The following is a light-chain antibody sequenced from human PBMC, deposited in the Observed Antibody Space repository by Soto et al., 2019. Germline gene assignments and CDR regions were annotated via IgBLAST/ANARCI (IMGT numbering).Light chain of an antibody. V-gene: IGKV1-33*01. J-gene: IGKJ5*01. CDR1: QDISNY. Sequence: DIQMTQSPSSLSASVGDRVTITCQASQDISNYLNWYQQKPGKAPKLLIYDASNLETGVPSRFNGSGSETDFTYTISSLQPEDIATYYCHQYDNLPSITFGQGTRLEIK. CDR2: DAS. CDR3: HQYDNLPSIT.